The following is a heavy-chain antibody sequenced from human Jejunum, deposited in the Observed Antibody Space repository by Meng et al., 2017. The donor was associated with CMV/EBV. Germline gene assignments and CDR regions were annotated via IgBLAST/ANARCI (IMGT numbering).Heavy chain of an antibody. V-gene: IGHV4-39*01. CDR2: GST. D-gene: IGHD6-6*01. J-gene: IGHJ5*02. CDR3: VDYSSSYGWFDP. CDR1: GGSISSSIHY. Sequence: LTCPVSGGSISSSIHYWTWIRQPPGKGPEWIGSGSTYYNPSLKSRVTISVDTSKNQFSLMLTSVTAADTAVYYCVDYSSSYGWFDPWGQGTLVTVSS.